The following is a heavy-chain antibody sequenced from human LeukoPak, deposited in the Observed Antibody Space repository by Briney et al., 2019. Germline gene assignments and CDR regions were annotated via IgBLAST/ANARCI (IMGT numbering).Heavy chain of an antibody. CDR1: GGSISSYY. Sequence: SETLSLTCTVSGGSISSYYWSWIRHPPGKGLEWIGYINYSGSTNYNPSLKSRVTMSVDTSKNQFSLKLSSVTAADTAVYYCARDHGVGATSFYYYYGMDVWGQGTTVTVSS. J-gene: IGHJ6*02. CDR3: ARDHGVGATSFYYYYGMDV. D-gene: IGHD1-26*01. V-gene: IGHV4-59*01. CDR2: INYSGST.